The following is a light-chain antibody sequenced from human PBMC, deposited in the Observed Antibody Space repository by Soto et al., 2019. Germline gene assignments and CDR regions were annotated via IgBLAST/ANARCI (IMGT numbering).Light chain of an antibody. CDR2: AAS. Sequence: IQLTQSPSSLSASIGDRVTITCRASQDIASYLAWYQQKPGNAHKLLIYAASTLHSGVPSRFSGSGSGTDFTLTISSLQPEDFVTYYCQQLNVNLLFGQGTKLEIK. CDR1: QDIASY. CDR3: QQLNVNLL. V-gene: IGKV1-9*01. J-gene: IGKJ2*01.